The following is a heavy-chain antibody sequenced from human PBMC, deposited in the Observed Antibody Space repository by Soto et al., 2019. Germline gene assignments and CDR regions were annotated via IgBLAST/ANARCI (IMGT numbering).Heavy chain of an antibody. V-gene: IGHV3-48*01. CDR3: ARDSGLFFDY. Sequence: GGSLRLSCAASGFTFSNYSMNWVRQAPGKGLEWVSYISSSSSTIYYADSVKGRFTISRDNAKNSLYLQMNSLRAEDTAVYYCARDSGLFFDYWGQGTLVTVSS. CDR1: GFTFSNYS. D-gene: IGHD2-21*01. J-gene: IGHJ4*02. CDR2: ISSSSSTI.